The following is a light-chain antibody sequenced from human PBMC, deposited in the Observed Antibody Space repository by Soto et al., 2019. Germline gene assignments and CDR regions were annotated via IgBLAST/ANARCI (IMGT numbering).Light chain of an antibody. CDR1: QNIYSN. CDR2: RAS. CDR3: LQYHNLWA. V-gene: IGKV3-15*01. J-gene: IGKJ4*02. Sequence: IVMTQSPATLSVSPGERATLSCRASQNIYSNIAWYQQRPGQAPRLLIYRASTRAPGVPARFSGSGSGTEFTLTIRSLQSEAFAVYSCLQYHNLWAFGRGTQMEIK.